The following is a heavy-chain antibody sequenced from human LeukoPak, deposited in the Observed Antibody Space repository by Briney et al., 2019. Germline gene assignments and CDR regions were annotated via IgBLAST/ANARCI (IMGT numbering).Heavy chain of an antibody. Sequence: ASVKVSCKASGYTFTSYGISWARQAPGQGLEWMGWISAYNGNTNYAQKLQGRVTMTTDTSTSTAYMELRSLRSDDTAVYYCARGNYYDSSGYLDYWGQGTLVTVSS. CDR3: ARGNYYDSSGYLDY. CDR2: ISAYNGNT. V-gene: IGHV1-18*01. CDR1: GYTFTSYG. D-gene: IGHD3-22*01. J-gene: IGHJ4*02.